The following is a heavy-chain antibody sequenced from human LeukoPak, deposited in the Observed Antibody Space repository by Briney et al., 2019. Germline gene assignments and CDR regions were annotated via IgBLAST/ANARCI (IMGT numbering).Heavy chain of an antibody. D-gene: IGHD6-19*01. CDR1: GFTFGDYA. CDR3: TRNAVAGTAFDY. Sequence: GGSLRLSCTASGFTFGDYAMSWFRQAPGEGLEWVGFIRSKAYGGTTEYAASVKGRFTISRDDSKSIAYLQMNSLKTEDTAVYYCTRNAVAGTAFDYWGQGTLVTVSS. CDR2: IRSKAYGGTT. V-gene: IGHV3-49*03. J-gene: IGHJ4*02.